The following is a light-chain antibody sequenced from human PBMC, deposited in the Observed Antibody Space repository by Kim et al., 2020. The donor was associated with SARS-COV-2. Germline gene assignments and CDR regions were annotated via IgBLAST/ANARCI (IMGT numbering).Light chain of an antibody. CDR1: QSVTSNY. Sequence: EIVLTQSPGSLSLSPGQRATLSCRASQSVTSNYLAWYQQKPGQAPRLLMYGASGRAAGVPDMFSGSGSGTHFILTISRLEPEDFAVYFCQQYATSPYTFGQGTKLEI. V-gene: IGKV3-20*01. CDR2: GAS. CDR3: QQYATSPYT. J-gene: IGKJ2*01.